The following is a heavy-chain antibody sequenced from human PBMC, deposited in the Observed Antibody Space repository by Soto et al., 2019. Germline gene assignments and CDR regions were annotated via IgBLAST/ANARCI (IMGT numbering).Heavy chain of an antibody. J-gene: IGHJ4*02. CDR3: AREVLSGEKTYYSDSRRPYFDY. V-gene: IGHV4-59*01. CDR1: GGSISTYY. CDR2: IYYSGST. D-gene: IGHD3-22*01. Sequence: SETLSITCTVSGGSISTYYWSWIRQPPGKGLEWIGYIYYSGSTNYNPSLKSRVTISVDTSKNQFSLKLSSVTAADTAVYYCAREVLSGEKTYYSDSRRPYFDYWDQGTLVTV.